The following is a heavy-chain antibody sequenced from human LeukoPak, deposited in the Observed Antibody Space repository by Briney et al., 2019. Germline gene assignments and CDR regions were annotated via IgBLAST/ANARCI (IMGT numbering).Heavy chain of an antibody. Sequence: PGGSLRLSCAASGCTFSDYNMNRVRQAPGKGLEWVSYICTTSSYIYYADSVKGRFTIYRDNAKNSLYLQIHSLRDDDTAVYFCARDIYDDSGYFRRGLGYWGQGILVTVSS. D-gene: IGHD3-22*01. V-gene: IGHV3-21*01. J-gene: IGHJ4*02. CDR3: ARDIYDDSGYFRRGLGY. CDR1: GCTFSDYN. CDR2: ICTTSSYI.